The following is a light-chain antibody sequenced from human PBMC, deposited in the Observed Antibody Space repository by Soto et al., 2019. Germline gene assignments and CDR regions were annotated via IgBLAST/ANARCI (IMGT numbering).Light chain of an antibody. CDR2: GAS. V-gene: IGKV3-20*01. CDR1: QSVTSSY. Sequence: ELVLAQSPGTLSLSPGERATLSCRASQSVTSSYLAWYQHKPGQAPRLLIYGASSGATDIPDRFSGSGSGTDFTLTISRLEPEDFAVYYCQQYGSSPITFGQGTRLEIK. J-gene: IGKJ5*01. CDR3: QQYGSSPIT.